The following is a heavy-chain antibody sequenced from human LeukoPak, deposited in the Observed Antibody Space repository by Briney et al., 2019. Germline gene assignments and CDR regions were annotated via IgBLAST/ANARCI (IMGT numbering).Heavy chain of an antibody. D-gene: IGHD1-26*01. J-gene: IGHJ6*02. CDR2: IIPIFGTT. Sequence: SVKVSCKTSGGTFSIYAISWVRQAPGQGLEWMGGIIPIFGTTNYAQKFQGRVTITADESTSTAYMELSSLRSEDTAVYYCATSGSRTPSCYYGMDVWGQGTTVTVSS. CDR1: GGTFSIYA. CDR3: ATSGSRTPSCYYGMDV. V-gene: IGHV1-69*13.